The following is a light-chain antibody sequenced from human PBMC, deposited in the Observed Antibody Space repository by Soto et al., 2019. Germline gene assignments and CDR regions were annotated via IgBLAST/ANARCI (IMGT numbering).Light chain of an antibody. V-gene: IGKV3-20*01. CDR2: GAS. CDR1: QSFSRNS. CDR3: LQHAGSPRP. J-gene: IGKJ1*01. Sequence: EIVLTPYPGTLSLSPGERATISCRASQSFSRNSLAWYQQKPGQAPRLLIDGASTRATGIPDRFSGSGSETDVTLTISRLEPEDFAVYYCLQHAGSPRPFGQGTKVELK.